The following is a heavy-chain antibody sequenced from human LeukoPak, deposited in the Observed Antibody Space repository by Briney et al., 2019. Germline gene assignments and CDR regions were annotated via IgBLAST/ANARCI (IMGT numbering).Heavy chain of an antibody. CDR3: ARPDVHTAVGPGIYYFDF. CDR2: IYPGDSDT. V-gene: IGHV5-51*01. Sequence: GESLKISXKGSGYSFTSYWIGWVLQMPGKGLEWMGIIYPGDSDTRYSPSFQGQVTISADKSISTAYLQWSSLKASDTAMYYCARPDVHTAVGPGIYYFDFWGQGTLVTVSS. J-gene: IGHJ4*02. CDR1: GYSFTSYW. D-gene: IGHD5-18*01.